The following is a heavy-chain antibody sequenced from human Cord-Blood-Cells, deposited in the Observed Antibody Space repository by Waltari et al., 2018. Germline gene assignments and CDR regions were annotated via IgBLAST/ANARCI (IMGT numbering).Heavy chain of an antibody. CDR2: INPKSGGT. CDR3: ARDFYRWGDVDD. CDR1: GYTFTGYH. Sequence: QVQLVQSGAEVKKTGDSVKVSCKASGYTFTGYHMHWVRQAPGQELEWMGWINPKSGGTSYAQKFQGRVTTTRDTSITTAYVELSRLRSDDTAVYYCARDFYRWGDVDDWGQGTLVAGAS. V-gene: IGHV1-2*02. J-gene: IGHJ4*02. D-gene: IGHD3-16*01.